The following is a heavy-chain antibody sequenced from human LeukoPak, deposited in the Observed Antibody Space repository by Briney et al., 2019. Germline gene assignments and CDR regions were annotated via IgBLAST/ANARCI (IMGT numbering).Heavy chain of an antibody. CDR2: VSYSGSS. D-gene: IGHD6-13*01. Sequence: PSETLSLTCTVSGGSISNSDYYWGWIRLPPGEGLDWIGSVSYSGSSYYKSSLKSRVTISVDTSKNQFSLKLNSVTAADTAVYYCARNGRGAAAGSDYWGQGTLVTVSS. CDR3: ARNGRGAAAGSDY. CDR1: GGSISNSDYY. V-gene: IGHV4-39*07. J-gene: IGHJ4*02.